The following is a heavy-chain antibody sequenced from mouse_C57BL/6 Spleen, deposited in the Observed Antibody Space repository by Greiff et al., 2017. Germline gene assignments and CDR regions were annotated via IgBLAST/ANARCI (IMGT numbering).Heavy chain of an antibody. V-gene: IGHV3-6*01. CDR3: ASHYDYGYAMDY. CDR1: GYSITSGYY. CDR2: ISYDGSN. Sequence: EVKLVESGPGLVKPSQSLSLTCSVTGYSITSGYYWNWIRQFPGNKLEWMGYISYDGSNNYNPSLKNRISITRDTSKNLFFLKLNSVTTEDTATYYCASHYDYGYAMDYWGQGTSVTVSS. J-gene: IGHJ4*01. D-gene: IGHD2-4*01.